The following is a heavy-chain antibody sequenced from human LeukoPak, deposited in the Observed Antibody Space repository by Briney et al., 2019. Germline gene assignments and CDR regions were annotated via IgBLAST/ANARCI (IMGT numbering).Heavy chain of an antibody. V-gene: IGHV3-30*02. D-gene: IGHD1-1*01. CDR1: GFTFSSYG. J-gene: IGHJ5*02. CDR3: AKVPRTATGTSNWFDP. CDR2: IRYDGSNK. Sequence: PGGSLRLSCAASGFTFSSYGMHWVRQAPGKGLEWEAFIRYDGSNKYYADSVKGRFTISRDNSKNTLYLQMNSLRAEDTAVYYCAKVPRTATGTSNWFDPWGQGTLVTVSS.